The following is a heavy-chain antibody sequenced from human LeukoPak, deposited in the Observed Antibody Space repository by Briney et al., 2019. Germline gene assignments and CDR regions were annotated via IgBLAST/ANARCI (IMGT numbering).Heavy chain of an antibody. CDR2: INPNIGDA. D-gene: IGHD3-22*01. CDR3: AMMALDGSYSIGFDS. V-gene: IGHV1-2*02. Sequence: GASVKVSCKASGYTFTDYFIHWVRQAPGQGLEWMGWINPNIGDASYAQKFQDRVTMTRDRSINTAYMELSRLTSDDTAGYYCAMMALDGSYSIGFDSWGQGPLVTVSS. CDR1: GYTFTDYF. J-gene: IGHJ5*01.